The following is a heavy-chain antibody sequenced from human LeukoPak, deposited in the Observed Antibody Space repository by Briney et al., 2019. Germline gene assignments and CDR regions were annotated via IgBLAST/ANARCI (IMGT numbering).Heavy chain of an antibody. D-gene: IGHD1-14*01. CDR3: ARDRPHNWFDP. J-gene: IGHJ5*02. CDR2: IDSDGTTT. Sequence: QPGGSLRLSCAASGFTLGNAWMHWVRQAPGEGLVWVSRIDSDGTTTIYADSVKGRFTISRDNAKNTVYLQMNSLRVEDTAVYYCARDRPHNWFDPWGQGTLVTVSS. CDR1: GFTLGNAW. V-gene: IGHV3-74*01.